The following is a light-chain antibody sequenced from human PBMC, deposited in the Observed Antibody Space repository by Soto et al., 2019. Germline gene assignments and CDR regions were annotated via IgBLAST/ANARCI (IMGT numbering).Light chain of an antibody. V-gene: IGKV3-20*01. Sequence: EIVLTQSPGTLSLSPGERATLSCRASQSVLTKLAWYQHKPGQAPRLLVSGASSRATGIPDRFSGRGSGTDFTHIISRLEPEDFALYYCQQYGASPITFGQGTRLEIK. CDR1: QSVLTK. CDR3: QQYGASPIT. CDR2: GAS. J-gene: IGKJ5*01.